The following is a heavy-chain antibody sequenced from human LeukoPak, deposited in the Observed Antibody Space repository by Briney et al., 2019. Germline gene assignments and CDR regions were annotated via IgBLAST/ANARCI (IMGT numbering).Heavy chain of an antibody. J-gene: IGHJ4*01. Sequence: PSETLSLTCVVSGGSISDSLEHYWCWVRQPPGKGFEWIAEVHHTGRTIYSPSFARRVTISPDTSTNQVSLKLTSVTAVDTAVYYCARGSDYSWGGWGQGTLVTVSS. D-gene: IGHD3-3*01. CDR1: GGSISDSLEHY. V-gene: IGHV4-4*02. CDR2: VHHTGRT. CDR3: ARGSDYSWGG.